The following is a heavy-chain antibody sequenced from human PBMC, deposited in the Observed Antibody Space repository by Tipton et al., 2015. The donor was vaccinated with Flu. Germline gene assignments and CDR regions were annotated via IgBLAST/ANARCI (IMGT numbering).Heavy chain of an antibody. D-gene: IGHD2-15*01. V-gene: IGHV3-48*03. CDR1: GFTFSSYE. Sequence: SLRLSCAASGFTFSSYEMNWVRQAPGKGLEWVSYISSSGSTIYYADSVKGRFTISRDNAKNSLYLQMNSLRAEDTAVYYCARGLEVVVAAPGAGGYFDLWGRGPLVTVSS. CDR2: ISSSGSTI. CDR3: ARGLEVVVAAPGAGGYFDL. J-gene: IGHJ2*01.